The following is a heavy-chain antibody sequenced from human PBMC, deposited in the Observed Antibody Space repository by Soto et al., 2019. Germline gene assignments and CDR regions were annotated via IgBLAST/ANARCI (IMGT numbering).Heavy chain of an antibody. D-gene: IGHD5-18*01. Sequence: SVKVSCKASGGTFSSYTISWVRQAPGQGLEWMGRIIPILGIANYAQKFQGRVTITADKSTSTAYMELSSLRSEDTAVYYCASEDRGYSYEGTYYYYGMDVWGQGTTVTVSS. J-gene: IGHJ6*02. CDR2: IIPILGIA. V-gene: IGHV1-69*02. CDR1: GGTFSSYT. CDR3: ASEDRGYSYEGTYYYYGMDV.